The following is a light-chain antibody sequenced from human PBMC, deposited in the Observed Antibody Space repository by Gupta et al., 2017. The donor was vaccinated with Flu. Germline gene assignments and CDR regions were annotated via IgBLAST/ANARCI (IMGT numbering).Light chain of an antibody. J-gene: IGLJ3*02. CDR2: EVT. V-gene: IGLV2-14*01. Sequence: SALTQPASVSGSPGQSITISCTGTSSDVGGYNYVSWYQQHPGKAPKFLIYEVTDLPSGVENRFSASKSAQPPSLTIYGRQEEEEADYFCPPKTTTATWVSGGG. CDR1: SSDVGGYNY. CDR3: PPKTTTATWV.